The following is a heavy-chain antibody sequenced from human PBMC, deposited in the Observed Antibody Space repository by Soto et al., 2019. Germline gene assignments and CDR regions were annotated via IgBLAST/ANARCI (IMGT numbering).Heavy chain of an antibody. V-gene: IGHV4-59*01. CDR1: GGSISSYY. CDR2: IYYSGST. D-gene: IGHD3-10*01. J-gene: IGHJ4*02. Sequence: QVQLQESGPGLVKPSETLSLTCTVSGGSISSYYWSWIRQPPGKGLEWIGYIYYSGSTNYNPSLKSRVTITVDTSKNRLALQLSSVTAADRGVYCCGGTSMVRGVISRFDYWGQGTLVTVSS. CDR3: GGTSMVRGVISRFDY.